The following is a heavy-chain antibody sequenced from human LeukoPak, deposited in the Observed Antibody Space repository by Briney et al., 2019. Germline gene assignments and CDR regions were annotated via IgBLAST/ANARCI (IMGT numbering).Heavy chain of an antibody. CDR1: GYTFTSYG. CDR2: ISAYNGKT. V-gene: IGHV1-18*01. D-gene: IGHD6-19*01. Sequence: ASVKVSCKASGYTFTSYGISWVRQAPGQGLEWMGWISAYNGKTNYAQKLQGRVTMTTDTSTSTAYMELRRLRSDGTAVYYCARPVSGWDDAFDIWRQGTMVTVSS. CDR3: ARPVSGWDDAFDI. J-gene: IGHJ3*02.